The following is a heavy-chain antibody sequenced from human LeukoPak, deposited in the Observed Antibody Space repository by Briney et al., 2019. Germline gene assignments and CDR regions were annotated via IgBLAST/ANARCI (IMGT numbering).Heavy chain of an antibody. D-gene: IGHD3-9*01. CDR3: AKDSGRSISSRDY. Sequence: GGSLRLSCAASGFTFDDYAMHWVRQAPGKGLEWVSGISWNSGSIGYADSVKGRFTISRDNAKNSLYLQMNSLRAEDTALYYCAKDSGRSISSRDYWGQGTLVTVSS. J-gene: IGHJ4*02. V-gene: IGHV3-9*01. CDR1: GFTFDDYA. CDR2: ISWNSGSI.